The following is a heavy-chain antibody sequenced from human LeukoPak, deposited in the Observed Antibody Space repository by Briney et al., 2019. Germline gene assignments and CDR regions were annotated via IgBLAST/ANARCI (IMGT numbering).Heavy chain of an antibody. CDR3: AKGDDYGANTRLPKYNWFDP. D-gene: IGHD4-23*01. CDR1: GFTFSDYY. J-gene: IGHJ5*02. V-gene: IGHV3-11*04. CDR2: ISGSGAVV. Sequence: PGGSLRLSCGASGFTFSDYYMTWIRQAPGKGLEWLSYISGSGAVVSYADSVKGRFTISRDNSKDTLYLQMNSLRAEDTAVYYCAKGDDYGANTRLPKYNWFDPWGQGTLVTVSS.